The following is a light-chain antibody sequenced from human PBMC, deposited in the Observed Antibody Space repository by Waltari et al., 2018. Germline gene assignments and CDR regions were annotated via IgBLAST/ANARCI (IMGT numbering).Light chain of an antibody. CDR2: HAS. J-gene: IGKJ1*01. CDR3: QQYNNWPPST. V-gene: IGKV3-15*01. CDR1: ESIATN. Sequence: EILLTQSPDTLSVSPGERVTLPCRASESIATNLARYQQRPGQAPRLLIFHASSRATDIPAKFSGSGSGTEFTLTISSLQAEDFAVYYCQQYNNWPPSTFGQGTKVEFK.